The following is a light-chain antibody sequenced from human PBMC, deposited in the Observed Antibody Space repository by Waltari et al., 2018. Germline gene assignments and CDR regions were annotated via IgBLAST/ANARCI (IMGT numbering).Light chain of an antibody. Sequence: DIVMTQSPNSLAVSLGERATINCKSSQCFLYNSNNKNYLAWYQQKPGQPPKLLIYWASTRESGVPDRVSGSGSGTDFTLSISSLEAEDVAVYYCQQHYISRTFGQGTRVEIK. CDR1: QCFLYNSNNKNY. J-gene: IGKJ1*01. CDR3: QQHYISRT. V-gene: IGKV4-1*01. CDR2: WAS.